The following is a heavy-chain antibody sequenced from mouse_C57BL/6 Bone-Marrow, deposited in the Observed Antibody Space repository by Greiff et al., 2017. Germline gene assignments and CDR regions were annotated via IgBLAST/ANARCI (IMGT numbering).Heavy chain of an antibody. Sequence: EVQLQQSGPGLVKPSQSLSLTCSVTGYSITSGYYWNWIRQFPGNKLEWMGYISYDGSNNYNPSLKNRISITRDTSKNQFFLKLNSVTTEDTATYYCARDGYCFDYWGQGTTLTVSS. CDR3: ARDGYCFDY. J-gene: IGHJ2*01. CDR2: ISYDGSN. V-gene: IGHV3-6*01. D-gene: IGHD2-2*01. CDR1: GYSITSGYY.